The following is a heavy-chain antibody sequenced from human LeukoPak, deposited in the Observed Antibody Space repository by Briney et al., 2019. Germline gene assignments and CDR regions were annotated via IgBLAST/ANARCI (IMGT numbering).Heavy chain of an antibody. CDR1: GGSLSSYY. V-gene: IGHV4-59*08. J-gene: IGHJ4*02. CDR2: IYYSGST. CDR3: ARRGIAAAHDY. Sequence: SETLSLTCTVSGGSLSSYYWSWIRQPPGKGLEWIGYIYYSGSTNYNPSLKSRVTISVDTSKNQFSLKLSSVTAADTAVYYCARRGIAAAHDYWGQGTLVTVSS. D-gene: IGHD6-13*01.